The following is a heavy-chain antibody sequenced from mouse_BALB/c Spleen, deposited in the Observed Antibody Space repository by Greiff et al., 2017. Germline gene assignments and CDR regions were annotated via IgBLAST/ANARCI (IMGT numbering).Heavy chain of an antibody. CDR3: ARSTVRQAMDY. CDR1: GFTFSSFG. V-gene: IGHV5-17*02. D-gene: IGHD2-14*01. Sequence: EVMLVESGGGLVQPGGSRKLSCAASGFTFSSFGMHWVRQASEKGLEWVAYISSGSSTIYYADTVKGRFTISRDNPKNTLFLQMTSLRSEDTAMYYCARSTVRQAMDYWGQGTSVTVSS. J-gene: IGHJ4*01. CDR2: ISSGSSTI.